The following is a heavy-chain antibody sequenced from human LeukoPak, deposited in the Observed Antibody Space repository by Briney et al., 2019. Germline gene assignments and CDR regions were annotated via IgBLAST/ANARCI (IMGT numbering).Heavy chain of an antibody. CDR3: ARGRSFVVARDY. Sequence: PSETLSLTCTVSGGSISSNSYYWGWIRQPPGKGLEWIGSIYYSGSTYYNPSLKSRVTISVDTSKNQFSLKLSSVTAADTAVYFCARGRSFVVARDYWGQGTLVTVSS. CDR2: IYYSGST. CDR1: GGSISSNSYY. D-gene: IGHD2-15*01. J-gene: IGHJ4*02. V-gene: IGHV4-39*01.